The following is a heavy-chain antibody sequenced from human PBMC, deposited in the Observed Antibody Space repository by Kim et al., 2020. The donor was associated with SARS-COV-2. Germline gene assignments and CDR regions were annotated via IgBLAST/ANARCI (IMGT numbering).Heavy chain of an antibody. J-gene: IGHJ3*02. V-gene: IGHV3-66*01. Sequence: DTVKGRLTISRDNSQNTLYLQMNSLRAEDTAVYYCARDIRGWSGPEAFDIWGQGTMVTVSS. D-gene: IGHD6-19*01. CDR3: ARDIRGWSGPEAFDI.